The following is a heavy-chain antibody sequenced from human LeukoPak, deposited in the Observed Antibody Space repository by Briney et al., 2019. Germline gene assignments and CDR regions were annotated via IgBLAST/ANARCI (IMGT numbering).Heavy chain of an antibody. CDR2: IYHSGST. D-gene: IGHD5-18*01. V-gene: IGHV4-38-2*01. CDR1: GYSINSGYY. CDR3: ATVHGYSYGYFDY. Sequence: SETLSLTCAVSGYSINSGYYWGWIRQPPGKGLEWIGSIYHSGSTYYNPSLKSRVTISVDTSKNQFSLKLSSVTAPDTAVYYCATVHGYSYGYFDYWGQGTLVTISS. J-gene: IGHJ4*02.